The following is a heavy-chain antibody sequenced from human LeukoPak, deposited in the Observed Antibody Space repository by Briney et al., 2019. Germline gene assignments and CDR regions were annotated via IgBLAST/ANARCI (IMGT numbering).Heavy chain of an antibody. Sequence: SETLSLTCTVSGASISNYYWSWTRQPPGKGLEWIGYIYYSGRTNYNPSLKSRVTISVDSSKNQFSLNLSSVTAADTAVYYCARKAKNYYYYYMDVWGKGTTVTVSS. V-gene: IGHV4-59*01. J-gene: IGHJ6*03. CDR2: IYYSGRT. CDR3: ARKAKNYYYYYMDV. CDR1: GASISNYY.